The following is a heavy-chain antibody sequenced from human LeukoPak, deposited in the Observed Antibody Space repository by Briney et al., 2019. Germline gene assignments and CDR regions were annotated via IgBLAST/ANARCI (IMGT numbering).Heavy chain of an antibody. CDR3: ARGSGSMIDYYGSGSYYSRFDP. D-gene: IGHD3-10*01. Sequence: SGGSLRLSCAASGFTFSSYAMHWVRQAPGKGLEWVAVISYDGSNKYYADSVKGRFTIPRDNSKNTLYLQMNSLRAEDTAVYYCARGSGSMIDYYGSGSYYSRFDPWGQGTLVTVSS. CDR1: GFTFSSYA. J-gene: IGHJ5*02. CDR2: ISYDGSNK. V-gene: IGHV3-30*04.